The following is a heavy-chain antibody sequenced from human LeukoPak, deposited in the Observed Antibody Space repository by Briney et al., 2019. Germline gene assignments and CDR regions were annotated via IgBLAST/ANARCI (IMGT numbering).Heavy chain of an antibody. J-gene: IGHJ4*02. V-gene: IGHV3-30*03. Sequence: GGSLRLSCAASGFTFSNYGMHWVRQAPGKGLEWVVVISHDGSNNNYADSVKGRFTISRDNSKNTLYLQMNSLRAEDTAMYYCASGWFGEYLDSWGQGTLVTVSS. CDR3: ASGWFGEYLDS. CDR1: GFTFSNYG. CDR2: ISHDGSNN. D-gene: IGHD3-10*01.